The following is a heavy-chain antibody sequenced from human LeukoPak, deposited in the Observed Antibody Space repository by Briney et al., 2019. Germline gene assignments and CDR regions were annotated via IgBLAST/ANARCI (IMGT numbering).Heavy chain of an antibody. J-gene: IGHJ4*02. Sequence: SETLSLTCTVSGGSISSYYWSWIRQPPGKGLEWIGYIYYSGSTNYNPSLTSRVTISVDTSKNQFSLNLRSVTAADAAVYYCARDRGDGYNSFDYWGQGTLVTVSS. CDR1: GGSISSYY. CDR3: ARDRGDGYNSFDY. CDR2: IYYSGST. V-gene: IGHV4-59*01. D-gene: IGHD5-24*01.